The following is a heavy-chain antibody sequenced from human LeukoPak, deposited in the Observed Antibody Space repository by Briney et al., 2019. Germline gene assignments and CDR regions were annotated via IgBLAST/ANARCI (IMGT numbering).Heavy chain of an antibody. Sequence: PGGSLRLSCAATGFTFSDYYMSWLRQPPGKGLEWIGEINHRGSTNYNPSLKSRVTMSVDTSKNQFSLKLSSVTAADTAVYYCARGPLNFDYWGQGTLVTVSS. J-gene: IGHJ4*02. V-gene: IGHV4-34*01. CDR1: GFTFSDYY. CDR3: ARGPLNFDY. CDR2: INHRGST.